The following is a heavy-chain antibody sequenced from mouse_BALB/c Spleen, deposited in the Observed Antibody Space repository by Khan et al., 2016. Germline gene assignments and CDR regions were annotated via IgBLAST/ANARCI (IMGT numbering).Heavy chain of an antibody. CDR1: GYTFTSYT. V-gene: IGHV1-4*01. CDR3: AREGWLLGYFDY. CDR2: VIPSNAYT. J-gene: IGHJ2*01. D-gene: IGHD2-3*01. Sequence: QVQLKQSGAELARPGASVKMSCKASGYTFTSYTMHWVKQGPGQGLEWIGYVIPSNAYTNSNQKFKDKATLTADKSSSTAYMQLSSLTSEDSAVYYCAREGWLLGYFDYWGQGTTLTVSS.